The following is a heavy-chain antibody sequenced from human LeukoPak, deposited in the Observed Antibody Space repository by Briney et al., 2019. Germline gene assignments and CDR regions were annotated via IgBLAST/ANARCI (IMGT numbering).Heavy chain of an antibody. J-gene: IGHJ5*02. CDR1: GGSFSGYY. D-gene: IGHD5-12*01. Sequence: SETLSLTCAVYGGSFSGYYWSWIRQPPGKGLEWIGEINHSGSTNYNPSLKSRVTISVDTSKNQFSLKLSSVTAADTAVYYCARDAESWLRWFDPWGQGTLFTVSS. CDR2: INHSGST. V-gene: IGHV4-34*01. CDR3: ARDAESWLRWFDP.